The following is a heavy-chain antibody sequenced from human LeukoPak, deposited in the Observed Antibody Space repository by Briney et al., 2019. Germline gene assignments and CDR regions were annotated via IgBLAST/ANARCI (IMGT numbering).Heavy chain of an antibody. J-gene: IGHJ3*02. CDR3: ARGGGARITMVRGVIITDAFDI. D-gene: IGHD3-10*01. CDR1: GYTFTGYY. Sequence: ASVKVSCTASGYTFTGYYMHWVRQAPGQGLEWMGWINPNSGGTHYAQKFQGRVTMTRDTSISTAYMELSRLRSDDTAVYYCARGGGARITMVRGVIITDAFDIWGQGTMVTVSS. CDR2: INPNSGGT. V-gene: IGHV1-2*02.